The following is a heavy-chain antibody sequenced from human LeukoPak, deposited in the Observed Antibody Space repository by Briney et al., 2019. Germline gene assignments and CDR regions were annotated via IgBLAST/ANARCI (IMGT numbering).Heavy chain of an antibody. CDR3: ARESRGYPYYFDY. J-gene: IGHJ4*02. Sequence: QPGRSLRLSCAASGFTFSSYAMHWVRQAPGKGLEWVAVISYDGSNKYYADSVKGRFTISRDNSKNTLYLQMNSLRAEDTAVYYCARESRGYPYYFDYWGQGTLVTVSS. CDR1: GFTFSSYA. V-gene: IGHV3-30-3*01. D-gene: IGHD3-10*01. CDR2: ISYDGSNK.